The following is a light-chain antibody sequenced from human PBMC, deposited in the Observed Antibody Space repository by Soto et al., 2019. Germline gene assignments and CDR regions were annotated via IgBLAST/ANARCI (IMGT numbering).Light chain of an antibody. CDR1: SSNVGSYNL. V-gene: IGLV2-23*02. J-gene: IGLJ1*01. CDR3: CSCASSGTSYV. CDR2: EVS. Sequence: QSALTQPASVSGSPGQSITISCTGASSNVGSYNLVSWYQQHPGKAPKLMIYEVSKRPSGVSNRFSGSKSGNTASLTISGLQAEDEADYYCCSCASSGTSYVFGTGNQGHRP.